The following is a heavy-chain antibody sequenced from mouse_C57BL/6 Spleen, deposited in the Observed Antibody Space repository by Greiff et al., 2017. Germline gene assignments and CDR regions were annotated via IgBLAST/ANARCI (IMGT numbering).Heavy chain of an antibody. D-gene: IGHD2-4*01. CDR2: INPNYGTT. CDR3: ARSPIYYDYDEGRFPWFAY. V-gene: IGHV1-39*01. Sequence: EVQLQQSGPELVKPGASVKISCKASGYSFTDYNMNWVKQSNGKSLEWIGVINPNYGTTSYNQKFKGKATLTVDQSSSTAYMQLNSLTSEDSAVYYCARSPIYYDYDEGRFPWFAYWGQGTLVTVSA. J-gene: IGHJ3*01. CDR1: GYSFTDYN.